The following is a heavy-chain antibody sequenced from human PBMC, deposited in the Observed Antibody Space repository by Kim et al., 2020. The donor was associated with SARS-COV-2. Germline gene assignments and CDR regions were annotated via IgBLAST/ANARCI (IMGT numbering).Heavy chain of an antibody. CDR2: ISYDGSNK. J-gene: IGHJ4*02. Sequence: GGSLRLSCAASGFTFSSYGMHWVRQAPGKGLEWVAVISYDGSNKYYADSVKGRFTISRDNSKNTLYLQMNSLRAEDTAVYYCAKITSSGWDDFDYWGQGT. D-gene: IGHD6-19*01. CDR1: GFTFSSYG. V-gene: IGHV3-30*18. CDR3: AKITSSGWDDFDY.